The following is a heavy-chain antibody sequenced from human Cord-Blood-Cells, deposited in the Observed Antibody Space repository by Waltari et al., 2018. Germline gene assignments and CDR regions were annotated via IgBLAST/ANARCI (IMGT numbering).Heavy chain of an antibody. D-gene: IGHD6-13*01. V-gene: IGHV1-18*01. CDR2: ISAYNGTT. CDR1: GYTFTRYG. Sequence: QVQLVQSGAEVKKPGASAQVSCKASGYTFTRYGIRGVRQAPVKGLEWMGWISAYNGTTNYAQKLQGRVTMTTDTSTSTAYMELRSLRSDDTAVYYCARSKLQQLVLPDDFDYWGQGTLVTVSS. CDR3: ARSKLQQLVLPDDFDY. J-gene: IGHJ4*02.